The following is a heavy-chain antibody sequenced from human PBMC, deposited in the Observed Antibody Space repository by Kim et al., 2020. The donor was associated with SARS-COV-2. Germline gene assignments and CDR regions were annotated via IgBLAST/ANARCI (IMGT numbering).Heavy chain of an antibody. Sequence: QKFQGRVTVTRDTSASTAYMGLSSLRSEDTAVYYCARDHEVSYYYYGMDVWGQGTTVTVSS. D-gene: IGHD2-21*01. V-gene: IGHV1-3*01. J-gene: IGHJ6*02. CDR3: ARDHEVSYYYYGMDV.